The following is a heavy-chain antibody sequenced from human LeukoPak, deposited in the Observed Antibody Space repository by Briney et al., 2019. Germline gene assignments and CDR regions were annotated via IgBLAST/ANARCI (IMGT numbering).Heavy chain of an antibody. J-gene: IGHJ4*02. CDR1: GFTFSSYA. Sequence: GGSLRLSCAASGFTFSSYAMSWVRQAPGKGLEWVSAISGSGGSTYYADSVKGRFTISRANSKNTLYLQMNSVRAEDTAVYYCAKDHSSGYPRFDYWGQGTLVTVSS. CDR3: AKDHSSGYPRFDY. V-gene: IGHV3-23*01. CDR2: ISGSGGST. D-gene: IGHD3-22*01.